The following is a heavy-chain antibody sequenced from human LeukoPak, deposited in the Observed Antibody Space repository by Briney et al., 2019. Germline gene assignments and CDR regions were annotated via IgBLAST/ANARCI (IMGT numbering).Heavy chain of an antibody. CDR3: AREPPSFSSGIAMAGHNWFDP. J-gene: IGHJ5*02. CDR1: GGSFSGYY. CDR2: INHSGST. Sequence: SETLSLTCAVYGGSFSGYYWSWIRQPPGKGLEWIGEINHSGSTNYNPSLKSRVTISVDTSKNQFSLKLSSVTAADTAVYYCAREPPSFSSGIAMAGHNWFDPWGQGTLVTVSS. D-gene: IGHD6-19*01. V-gene: IGHV4-34*01.